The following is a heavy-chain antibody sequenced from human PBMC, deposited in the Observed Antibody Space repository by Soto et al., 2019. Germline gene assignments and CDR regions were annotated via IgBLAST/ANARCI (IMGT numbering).Heavy chain of an antibody. V-gene: IGHV3-23*01. CDR3: AKDPRPIAAPYYFDY. D-gene: IGHD6-13*01. J-gene: IGHJ4*02. Sequence: GGSLRLSCAASGFTFSSYAMSWVRQAPGKGLEWVSAISGSGGSTYYADSVKGRFTISRDNSKNTLYPQMNSLRAEDTAVYYCAKDPRPIAAPYYFDYWGQGTLVTVSS. CDR1: GFTFSSYA. CDR2: ISGSGGST.